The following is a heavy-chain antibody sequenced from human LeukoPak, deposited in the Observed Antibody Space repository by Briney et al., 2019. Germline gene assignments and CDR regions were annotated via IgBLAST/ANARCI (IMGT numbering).Heavy chain of an antibody. CDR2: ISYDGSNK. D-gene: IGHD5-24*01. V-gene: IGHV3-30*03. CDR3: ARDRGYSYADY. Sequence: GGSLRLSCAASGXTFSTYGVHWVRQAPGKGLEWVAVISYDGSNKYDADSVRGRFAISRDNSKNTLYLQMNSLRAEDTAVYYCARDRGYSYADYWGQGTLVTVSS. CDR1: GXTFSTYG. J-gene: IGHJ4*02.